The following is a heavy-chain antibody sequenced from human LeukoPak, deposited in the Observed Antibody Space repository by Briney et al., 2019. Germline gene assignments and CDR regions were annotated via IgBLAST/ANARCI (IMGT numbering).Heavy chain of an antibody. J-gene: IGHJ4*02. Sequence: GGTLRLSCAASGFTFSSHGMSWVRQAPGKGLEWVSTISGSGDNTYYADSVKGRFTISRDNSKNTLYLQMNSLRAEDTAVYYCAKDRGRYCSSTSCFGFDYWGQGTLVTVSS. D-gene: IGHD2-2*01. CDR3: AKDRGRYCSSTSCFGFDY. V-gene: IGHV3-23*01. CDR2: ISGSGDNT. CDR1: GFTFSSHG.